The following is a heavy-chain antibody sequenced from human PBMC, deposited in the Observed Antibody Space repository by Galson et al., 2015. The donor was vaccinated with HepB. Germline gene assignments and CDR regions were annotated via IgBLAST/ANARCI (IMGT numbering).Heavy chain of an antibody. CDR3: TAVLGDSYAFDI. V-gene: IGHV3-15*01. J-gene: IGHJ3*02. D-gene: IGHD2-21*02. Sequence: SLRLSCAASGFTFSNAWMSWVRQAPGKGLEWVGRIKSKTDGGTTDYAAPVKGRFTISRDDSKNTLYLQMNSLKTEDTAVYYCTAVLGDSYAFDIWGQGTMVTVSS. CDR2: IKSKTDGGTT. CDR1: GFTFSNAW.